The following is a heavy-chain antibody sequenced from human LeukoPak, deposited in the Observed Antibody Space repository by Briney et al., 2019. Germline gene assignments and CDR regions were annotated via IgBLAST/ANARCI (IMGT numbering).Heavy chain of an antibody. V-gene: IGHV1-18*01. CDR3: ARDRRSGSYLGANDY. CDR1: GYTFTSYG. CDR2: ISAYNGNT. J-gene: IGHJ4*02. Sequence: ASVKVSCKASGYTFTSYGISWVRQAPGQGLEWMGWISAYNGNTNYAQKLQDRVTMTTDTSTSTVYMELRSLRSDDTAVYYCARDRRSGSYLGANDYWGQGALVTVSS. D-gene: IGHD3-10*01.